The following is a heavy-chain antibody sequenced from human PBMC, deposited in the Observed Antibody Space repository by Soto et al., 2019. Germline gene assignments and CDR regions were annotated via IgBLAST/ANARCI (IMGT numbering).Heavy chain of an antibody. CDR3: ARSYSSSWSPTAPYYGMDV. V-gene: IGHV3-30-3*01. CDR1: GFTFSSYA. CDR2: ISYDGSNK. D-gene: IGHD6-13*01. J-gene: IGHJ6*02. Sequence: PGGSLRLSCAASGFTFSSYAMHWVRQAPGKGLEWVAVISYDGSNKYYADSVKGRFTISRDNSKNTLYLQMNSLRAEDTAVYYCARSYSSSWSPTAPYYGMDVWGQGTTVTVSS.